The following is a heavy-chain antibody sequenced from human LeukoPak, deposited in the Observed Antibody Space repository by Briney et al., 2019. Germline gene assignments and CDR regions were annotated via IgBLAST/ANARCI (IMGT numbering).Heavy chain of an antibody. V-gene: IGHV1-18*01. CDR2: ISAYNGNT. J-gene: IGHJ3*02. Sequence: ASVKVSCKASGYTFTSYGISWVRQAPGQGLEWMGWISAYNGNTNYAQKLQGRVTMTTDTSTSTAYMELRSLRSDDTAVYYCARDLWDIVVVPAAHNDAFDIWGQGTMVTVSS. D-gene: IGHD2-2*01. CDR3: ARDLWDIVVVPAAHNDAFDI. CDR1: GYTFTSYG.